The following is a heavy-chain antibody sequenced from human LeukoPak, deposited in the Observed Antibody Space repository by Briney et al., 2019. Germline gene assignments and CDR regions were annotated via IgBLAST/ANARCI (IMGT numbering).Heavy chain of an antibody. CDR2: IYPGDSDT. D-gene: IGHD5-24*01. V-gene: IGHV5-51*01. CDR3: ARQESEMTTPANRCFDS. Sequence: GESLKISCKGSGYNFANDWIGWVRQMPGKGLEWMGIIYPGDSDTIYSPSFQGQVTISADKSISTAYLQWSSLKASDTAMYYCARQESEMTTPANRCFDSWGQGTLVTVSS. CDR1: GYNFANDW. J-gene: IGHJ4*02.